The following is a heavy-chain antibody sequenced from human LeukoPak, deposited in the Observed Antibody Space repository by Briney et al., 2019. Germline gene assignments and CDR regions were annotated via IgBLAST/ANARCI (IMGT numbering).Heavy chain of an antibody. Sequence: GGSLRLSCAASGFTVSSNYMSWVRQAPGKGLEWVSVIYSGGSTYYADSVKGRFTISRDNSKNTLYLQMNSLRAEDTAVYYCAREVAGNSFFDCWGQGTLVTVSS. CDR1: GFTVSSNY. J-gene: IGHJ4*02. V-gene: IGHV3-53*01. CDR3: AREVAGNSFFDC. CDR2: IYSGGST. D-gene: IGHD4-23*01.